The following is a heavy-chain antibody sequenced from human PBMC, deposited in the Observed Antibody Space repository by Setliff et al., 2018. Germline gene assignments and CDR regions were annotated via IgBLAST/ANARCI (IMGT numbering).Heavy chain of an antibody. V-gene: IGHV4-39*07. J-gene: IGHJ4*02. D-gene: IGHD1-26*01. Sequence: SVSGASISTTYYYWDWIRQSPENGLEWIGTIYQNGITYYNPSVKSLVTISVDKSKNQFSLKLTSVTAADTAVYYCAKGGGRYHSASWGQGTLVTVS. CDR2: IYQNGIT. CDR3: AKGGGRYHSAS. CDR1: GASISTTYYY.